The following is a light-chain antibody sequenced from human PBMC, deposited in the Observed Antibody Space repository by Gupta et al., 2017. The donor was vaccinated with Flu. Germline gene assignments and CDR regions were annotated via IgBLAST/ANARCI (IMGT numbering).Light chain of an antibody. CDR3: QTWDGTTGV. J-gene: IGLJ3*02. Sequence: TCSGDRLGDNFVSWYQQKPGQSPVLVIYQDSKRPSGIPKRFSGSNSENTATLTVSGTQAVDEADFYCQTWDGTTGVFGGGTKLTVL. CDR1: RLGDNF. CDR2: QDS. V-gene: IGLV3-1*01.